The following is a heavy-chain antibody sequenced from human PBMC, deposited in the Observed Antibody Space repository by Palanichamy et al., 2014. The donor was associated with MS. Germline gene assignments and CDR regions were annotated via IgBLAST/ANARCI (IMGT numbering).Heavy chain of an antibody. CDR1: GGSITSSIYY. CDR2: IYYSGST. CDR3: AREIGDTRLHRMDY. D-gene: IGHD3-16*01. J-gene: IGHJ4*02. Sequence: QLQLQESGPGLVKPSETLSLTCAVSGGSITSSIYYWGWIRQPPGKGLEWIGSIYYSGSTFYNPSLKSRVTISVDTSKNQFSLGLSSVTAADTAVYYCAREIGDTRLHRMDYWGQGTLVTVSS. V-gene: IGHV4-39*01.